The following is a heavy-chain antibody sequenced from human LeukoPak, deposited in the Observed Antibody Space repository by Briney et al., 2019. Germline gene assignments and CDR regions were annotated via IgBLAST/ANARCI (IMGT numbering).Heavy chain of an antibody. Sequence: ASVQVPCKASGYIFTSYGISWVRQAPGQGVEGMGWISAYNGKTNYPQKLQGRVTMTTDTSTSTAYMELRSLRSDDTAVYYCARESLGDYVLGWFDPWGQGTLVTVSS. J-gene: IGHJ5*02. D-gene: IGHD4-17*01. CDR1: GYIFTSYG. CDR3: ARESLGDYVLGWFDP. CDR2: ISAYNGKT. V-gene: IGHV1-18*01.